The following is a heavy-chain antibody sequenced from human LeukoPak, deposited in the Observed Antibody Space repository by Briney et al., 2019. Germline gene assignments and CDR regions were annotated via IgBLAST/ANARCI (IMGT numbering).Heavy chain of an antibody. V-gene: IGHV3-23*01. CDR1: GFTFSSYE. CDR2: ISGSGGTT. D-gene: IGHD4-11*01. J-gene: IGHJ3*01. CDR3: AKGRTVLNDALDV. Sequence: GGSLRLSCAASGFTFSSYEMNWVRQAPGKGLEWVSVISGSGGTTFYADPVKGRFTISRDNSNNTLYLQMNSLRVGDTAVYYCAKGRTVLNDALDVWGQGTMVTVSS.